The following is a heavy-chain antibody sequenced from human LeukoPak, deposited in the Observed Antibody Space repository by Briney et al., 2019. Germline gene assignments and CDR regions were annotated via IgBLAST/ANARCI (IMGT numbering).Heavy chain of an antibody. J-gene: IGHJ5*02. CDR1: GGSISSYY. D-gene: IGHD3-22*01. CDR3: ARDYYDSSGYYQIGWFDP. V-gene: IGHV4-59*12. CDR2: VYYSGST. Sequence: SETLSLTCTVSGGSISSYYWSWFRQPPGKGLEWIGYVYYSGSTNYNPSLKSRVTISVDTSKNQFSLKLSSVTAADTAVYYCARDYYDSSGYYQIGWFDPWGQGTLVTVSS.